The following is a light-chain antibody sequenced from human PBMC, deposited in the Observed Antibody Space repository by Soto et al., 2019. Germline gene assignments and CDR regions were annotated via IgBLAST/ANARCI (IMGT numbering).Light chain of an antibody. V-gene: IGKV1-39*01. CDR1: QSISSY. CDR2: AAS. Sequence: DIRMTQSPSSLSASVGDSVTITCRASQSISSYLNWYQQKPGKAPKLLIYAASSLQSGVPSRFSGGGSGTDFTLTISSLQPEDFATYYCQQSYSTRLMYTFGQGTKVDIK. J-gene: IGKJ2*01. CDR3: QQSYSTRLMYT.